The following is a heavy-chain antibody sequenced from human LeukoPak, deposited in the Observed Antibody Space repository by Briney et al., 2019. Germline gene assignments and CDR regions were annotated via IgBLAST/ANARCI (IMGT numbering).Heavy chain of an antibody. Sequence: SGPTLVSPTQTLTLTCSPSGVSLSTSGVGVGWIRQPPGKALEWLALIYWDDDSRYSPSLKSRLTIAKDTSKNQVVLTLINMDSVDTATYYCAHSQVFSYGSFHDAYDIWGLGMLVTVSS. D-gene: IGHD5-18*01. V-gene: IGHV2-5*02. CDR2: IYWDDDS. CDR3: AHSQVFSYGSFHDAYDI. CDR1: GVSLSTSGVG. J-gene: IGHJ3*02.